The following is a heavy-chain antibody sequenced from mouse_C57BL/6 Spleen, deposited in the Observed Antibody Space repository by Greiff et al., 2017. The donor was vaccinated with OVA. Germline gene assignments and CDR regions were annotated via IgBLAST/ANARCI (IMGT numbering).Heavy chain of an antibody. CDR1: GYSITSGYY. CDR3: ARGEGNYEAY. D-gene: IGHD2-1*01. V-gene: IGHV3-6*01. J-gene: IGHJ3*01. CDR2: ISYDGSN. Sequence: EVKLEESGPGLVKPSQSLSLTCSVTGYSITSGYYWNWIRQFPGNKLEWMGYISYDGSNNYNPSLKNRISITRDTSKNQFFLKLNSVTTEDTATYYCARGEGNYEAYWGQGTLVTVSA.